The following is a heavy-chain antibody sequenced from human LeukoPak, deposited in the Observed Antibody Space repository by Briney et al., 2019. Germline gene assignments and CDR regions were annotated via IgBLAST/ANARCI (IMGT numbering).Heavy chain of an antibody. CDR1: GFTLSSYA. J-gene: IGHJ4*02. V-gene: IGHV3-64D*06. CDR2: ISSNGGST. Sequence: PGGSLRLSCSASGFTLSSYAMHWVRQAPGKGLEYVSAISSNGGSTYYADSVKGRFTISRDNSKNTLYLQMSSLRAEDTAVYYCVKDLYYGSGSYYPALDYWGQGTLVTVSS. D-gene: IGHD3-10*01. CDR3: VKDLYYGSGSYYPALDY.